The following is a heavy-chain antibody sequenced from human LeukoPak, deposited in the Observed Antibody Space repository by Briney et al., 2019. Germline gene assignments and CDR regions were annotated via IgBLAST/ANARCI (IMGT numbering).Heavy chain of an antibody. Sequence: GGSLRLSCAASGFTFSDYGMSWVRQAPGKGLKWVSTISDGGTITYYADSVKGRFTISRDNSKNTLFLQMSSLRAEDTAVYYCARRAGDYSHPYDYWGQGTLVTVSS. D-gene: IGHD3-22*01. CDR2: ISDGGTIT. CDR1: GFTFSDYG. CDR3: ARRAGDYSHPYDY. J-gene: IGHJ4*02. V-gene: IGHV3-23*01.